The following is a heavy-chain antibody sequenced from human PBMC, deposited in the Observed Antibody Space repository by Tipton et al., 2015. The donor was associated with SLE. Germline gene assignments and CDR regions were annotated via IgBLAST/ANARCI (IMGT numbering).Heavy chain of an antibody. Sequence: TLSLTCTVSGGSISSDYYWSWIRQHPEEGLEWIGYMYYTGGTSYNPSLKSRVTILGDTSKNQFSLRLKTVTAADTAVYFCARGNKVEEDLDYWGPGTLVTVPS. V-gene: IGHV4-30-4*01. J-gene: IGHJ4*02. CDR2: MYYTGGT. D-gene: IGHD5-12*01. CDR1: GGSISSDYY. CDR3: ARGNKVEEDLDY.